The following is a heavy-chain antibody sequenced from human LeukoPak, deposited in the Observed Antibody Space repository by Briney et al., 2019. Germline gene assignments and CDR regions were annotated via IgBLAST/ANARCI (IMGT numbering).Heavy chain of an antibody. CDR1: GFTFSSYW. Sequence: GGSLRLSCAASGFTFSSYWMTWVRQAPGKGLEWVAKIKQDGSEKYYVDSVKGRFTISRDKAKNSLYLQMNSLGAEDTAVYYCARRGTSSSWAHFDYWGQGTLVTVSS. CDR2: IKQDGSEK. V-gene: IGHV3-7*05. J-gene: IGHJ4*02. D-gene: IGHD6-13*01. CDR3: ARRGTSSSWAHFDY.